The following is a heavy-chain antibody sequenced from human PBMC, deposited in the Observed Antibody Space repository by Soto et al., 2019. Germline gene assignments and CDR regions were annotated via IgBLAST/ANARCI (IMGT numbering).Heavy chain of an antibody. CDR1: GGTFSSYT. Sequence: GASVKVSCKASGGTFSSYTISWVRQAPGQGLEWMGRIIPILGITIYAQKFQGRVTMTEDTSTDTAYMELSSLRSEDTAVYYCATANLGAHIIDYWGQGTLVTVSP. D-gene: IGHD3-16*01. CDR2: IIPILGIT. J-gene: IGHJ4*02. CDR3: ATANLGAHIIDY. V-gene: IGHV1-69*02.